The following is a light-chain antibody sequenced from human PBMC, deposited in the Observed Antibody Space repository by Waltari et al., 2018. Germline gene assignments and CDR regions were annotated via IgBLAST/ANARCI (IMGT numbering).Light chain of an antibody. CDR2: EVI. CDR3: CSYAGRNIWV. J-gene: IGLJ3*02. V-gene: IGLV2-23*02. CDR1: DSDVGFYNL. Sequence: SALTQPASVSGSPGPSTTISCTGPDSDVGFYNLVSWYQQHPGKAPELVVYEVISRPSGVSNRFSGSKSGNTASLTISGRQAEDEADYYCCSYAGRNIWVFGGGTKLTVL.